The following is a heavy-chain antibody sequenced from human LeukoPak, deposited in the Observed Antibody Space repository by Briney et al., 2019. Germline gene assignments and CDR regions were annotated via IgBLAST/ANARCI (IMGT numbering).Heavy chain of an antibody. CDR3: ARDYYDSSGWYYLYYMDV. J-gene: IGHJ6*03. D-gene: IGHD3-22*01. V-gene: IGHV3-30*01. CDR1: GFTFGNYA. CDR2: ITYDGSNK. Sequence: AGGSLRLSCAASGFTFGNYAMHWVRQAPGKGLEWVAVITYDGSNKYYADSVKGRFTISRDNSKNTLYLQMNSLRAYDTAVYHCARDYYDSSGWYYLYYMDVWGKGTTVSVFS.